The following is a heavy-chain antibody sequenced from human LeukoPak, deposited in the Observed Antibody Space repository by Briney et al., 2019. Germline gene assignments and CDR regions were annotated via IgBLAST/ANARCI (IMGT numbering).Heavy chain of an antibody. CDR3: AREVRRGSDYFDY. CDR1: GFSFSDYD. CDR2: ISTTSATI. V-gene: IGHV3-48*01. Sequence: PGGSLRLSCAASGFSFSDYDMNWVRLAPGKGLEWVAWISTTSATIYYADSVKGRFTISRDNAKNSLYLQMNSLSGEDTAVYYCAREVRRGSDYFDYWGQGTLVTASS. J-gene: IGHJ4*02. D-gene: IGHD6-19*01.